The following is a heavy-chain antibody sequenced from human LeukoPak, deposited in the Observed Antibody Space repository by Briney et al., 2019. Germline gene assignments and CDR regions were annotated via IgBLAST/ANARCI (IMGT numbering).Heavy chain of an antibody. V-gene: IGHV5-51*01. CDR2: IYPGGSNG. CDR1: GFDFTAYG. Sequence: RGESLKISFKCPGFDFTAYGIAWVRQMPGKGLEWMGNIYPGGSNGRYSPPFQGQVTMSADKSITTVYLQWSSLKSSDTAMYYCARYFRSAWFGFWGQGSLVTVSS. CDR3: ARYFRSAWFGF. D-gene: IGHD3-9*01. J-gene: IGHJ4*02.